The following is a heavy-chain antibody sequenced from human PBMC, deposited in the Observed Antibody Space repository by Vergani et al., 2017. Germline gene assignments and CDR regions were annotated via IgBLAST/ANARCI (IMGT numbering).Heavy chain of an antibody. CDR1: GGSFSGYY. CDR2: INHSGST. Sequence: QVQLQQWGAGLLKPSETLSLTCAVYGGSFSGYYWSWIRQPPGKGLVWIGEINHSGSTNYNPSLKSRVTISVDTSKNQFSLKLSSVTAADTAVYYCARALLRTMIVVDSYGMDVWGQGTTVTVSS. J-gene: IGHJ6*02. CDR3: ARALLRTMIVVDSYGMDV. V-gene: IGHV4-34*01. D-gene: IGHD3-22*01.